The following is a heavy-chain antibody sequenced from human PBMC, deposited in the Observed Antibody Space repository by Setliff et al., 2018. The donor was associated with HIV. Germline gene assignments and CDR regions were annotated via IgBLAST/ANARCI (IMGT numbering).Heavy chain of an antibody. CDR2: ISSSSSYI. CDR3: ARDPTARGDAFDI. CDR1: GFTFKSYS. Sequence: LRLSCEASGFTFKSYSINWVRQAPGQGLEWVSSISSSSSYIYYADSVKGRFTISRDNAKSSLFLQMNSLRAEDTAVYYCARDPTARGDAFDIWGQGTMVTVSS. D-gene: IGHD4-17*01. V-gene: IGHV3-21*01. J-gene: IGHJ3*02.